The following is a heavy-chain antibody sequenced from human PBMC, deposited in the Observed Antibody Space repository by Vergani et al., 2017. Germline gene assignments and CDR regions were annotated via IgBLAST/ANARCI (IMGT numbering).Heavy chain of an antibody. CDR1: GDSISSGVYY. V-gene: IGHV4-31*03. CDR2: IYSTGST. CDR3: ARMGGYDEGDAFRIGYFDS. Sequence: QVQLQESGPGLVKPSQTLFLTCSVSGDSISSGVYYWNWIRQHPGKGLEWIGYIYSTGSTHHNPSLRRRINMSVDTSKNQFSLKLNSVTAADTAMYYCARMGGYDEGDAFRIGYFDSWGPGILVNVSS. D-gene: IGHD3-22*01. J-gene: IGHJ4*02.